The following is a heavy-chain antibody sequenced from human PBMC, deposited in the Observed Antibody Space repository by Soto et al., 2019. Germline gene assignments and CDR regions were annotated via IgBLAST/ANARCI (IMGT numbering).Heavy chain of an antibody. CDR1: GYTFTSYG. V-gene: IGHV1-18*01. D-gene: IGHD6-13*01. J-gene: IGHJ4*02. CDR2: ISAYNGNT. CDR3: AVIAASGHVKDFDN. Sequence: ASVKVSCKASGYTFTSYGISWVRQAPGQGLEWMGWISAYNGNTNYAQKLQDRVTMTTDTSTSTAYMELRSLRSDDTAVYYWAVIAASGHVKDFDNWGQGTLVTVSS.